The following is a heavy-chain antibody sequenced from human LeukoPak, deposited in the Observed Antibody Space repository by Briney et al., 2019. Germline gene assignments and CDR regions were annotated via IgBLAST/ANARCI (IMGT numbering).Heavy chain of an antibody. CDR3: ARGSAGYYDSSGYYNYWYFDL. D-gene: IGHD3-22*01. Sequence: PSETLSLTCAVYGGSFSGYYWSWIRQPPGKGLEWIGEINHSGSTNYNPSLKGRVTISVDTSKNQFSLKLSSVTAADTAVYYCARGSAGYYDSSGYYNYWYFDLWGRGTLVTVSS. CDR1: GGSFSGYY. J-gene: IGHJ2*01. V-gene: IGHV4-34*01. CDR2: INHSGST.